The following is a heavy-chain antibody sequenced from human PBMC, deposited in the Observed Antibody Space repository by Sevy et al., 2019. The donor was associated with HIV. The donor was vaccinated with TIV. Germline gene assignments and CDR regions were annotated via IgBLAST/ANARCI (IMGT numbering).Heavy chain of an antibody. CDR1: GFTFRDAW. Sequence: GGSLRLSCAASGFTFRDAWMTWVRQAPGKGLEWVGRIKSKTDGETTDYATPVKGRFTISRDDSKNTPYVQMNSLKTVHTALYYGINNRGFCTNGVCAEYFYYWGQGTLVTVSS. V-gene: IGHV3-15*01. CDR2: IKSKTDGETT. D-gene: IGHD2-8*01. CDR3: INNRGFCTNGVCAEYFYY. J-gene: IGHJ4*02.